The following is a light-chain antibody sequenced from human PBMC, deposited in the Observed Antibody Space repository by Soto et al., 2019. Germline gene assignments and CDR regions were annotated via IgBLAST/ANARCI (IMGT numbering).Light chain of an antibody. CDR2: KVS. V-gene: IGKV2-30*01. Sequence: DVVMTQSPLSLPVTLGQPASISCRSSQRLLYSDGNTYLNWFQQRPGQSPRHLIYKVSNRDSGVPDRFSGSGSGTDFALKISRVEADDVGVYYCMQGTHWPTTFGQGTRLEIK. J-gene: IGKJ5*01. CDR3: MQGTHWPTT. CDR1: QRLLYSDGNTY.